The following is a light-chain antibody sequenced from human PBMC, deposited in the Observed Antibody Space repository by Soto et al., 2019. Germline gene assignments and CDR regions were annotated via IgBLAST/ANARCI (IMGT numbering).Light chain of an antibody. V-gene: IGKV1-16*02. CDR1: QDIATY. Sequence: DIPMTQSPSSLSASVGDRVTITCRASQDIATYLAWFQQKPGKAPQSLIYGVSTLQSGDPSKFSGSGSGTEFTLTISSLQPEDIATYYCQQYNGYPYTFGQGTKVEI. J-gene: IGKJ2*01. CDR2: GVS. CDR3: QQYNGYPYT.